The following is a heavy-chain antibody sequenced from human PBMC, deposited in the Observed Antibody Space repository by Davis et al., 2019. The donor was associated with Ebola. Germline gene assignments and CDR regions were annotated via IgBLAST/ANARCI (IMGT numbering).Heavy chain of an antibody. Sequence: PGGSLRLSCAASGFTFSSYWMHWVRQAPGKGLEWVGRIKSKTDGGTTDYAAPVKGRFTISRDDSKNTLYLQMNSLKTEDTAVYYCTTDLFAYYDFWSGYLWVDYWGQGTLVTVSS. CDR1: GFTFSSYW. CDR3: TTDLFAYYDFWSGYLWVDY. CDR2: IKSKTDGGTT. V-gene: IGHV3-15*01. J-gene: IGHJ4*02. D-gene: IGHD3-3*01.